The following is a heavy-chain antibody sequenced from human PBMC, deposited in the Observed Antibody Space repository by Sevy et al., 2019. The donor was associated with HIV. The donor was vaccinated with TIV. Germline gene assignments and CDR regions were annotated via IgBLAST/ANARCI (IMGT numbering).Heavy chain of an antibody. CDR3: ARVSTMVQVVTYYFDY. Sequence: SETLSLTCTVSGGSVSSSSYYWSWIRQPPGKGLEWIGYIHYSGSTDYNPSLKSRVTISVDTSKNQFSLKLSSVTAADTAVYYCARVSTMVQVVTYYFDYWGQGTLVTDSS. CDR1: GGSVSSSSYY. CDR2: IHYSGST. V-gene: IGHV4-61*01. J-gene: IGHJ4*02. D-gene: IGHD3-10*01.